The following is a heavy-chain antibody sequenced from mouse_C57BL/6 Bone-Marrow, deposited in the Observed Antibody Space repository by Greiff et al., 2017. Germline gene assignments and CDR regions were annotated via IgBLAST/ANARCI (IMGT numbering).Heavy chain of an antibody. CDR1: GYTFTSYW. J-gene: IGHJ3*01. CDR2: IYPGSGST. Sequence: VQLQQSGAELVKPGASVKMSCKASGYTFTSYWITWVKQRPGQGLEWIGDIYPGSGSTNYNEKFKSKDTLTVDTSSSTAYMQLSSLTSEDSAVYYCARSICYSFAYWGQGTLVTVSA. D-gene: IGHD6-1*01. V-gene: IGHV1-55*01. CDR3: ARSICYSFAY.